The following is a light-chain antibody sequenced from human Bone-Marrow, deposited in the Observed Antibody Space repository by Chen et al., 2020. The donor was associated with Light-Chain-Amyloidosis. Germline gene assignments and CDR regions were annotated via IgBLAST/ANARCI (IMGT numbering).Light chain of an antibody. CDR3: EQRGNWAWT. CDR2: DES. CDR1: QSVSSY. Sequence: EIVLTQSPATLSLSPGERATLSCRASQSVSSYLAWYQQKPGQAPRLLIYDESNRATGIPARFSGSGSGTDFTLTSSGLAPKDLAVYYWEQRGNWAWTYGQGTKVEIQ. V-gene: IGKV3-11*01. J-gene: IGKJ1*01.